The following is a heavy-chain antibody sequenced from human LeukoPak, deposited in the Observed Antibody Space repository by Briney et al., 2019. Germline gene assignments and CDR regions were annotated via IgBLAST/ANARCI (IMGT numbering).Heavy chain of an antibody. J-gene: IGHJ4*02. CDR3: ARDWQDTGAFDY. CDR2: INSDGSST. D-gene: IGHD1-26*01. CDR1: GFTFSSYW. Sequence: PGGSLRLSCAASGFTFSSYWMHWVRQAPGKGLVWVSRINSDGSSTSYADSVRGRFTISRDNAKNTLYLQMNSLRAEDTAVYYCARDWQDTGAFDYWGQGTLVTVSS. V-gene: IGHV3-74*01.